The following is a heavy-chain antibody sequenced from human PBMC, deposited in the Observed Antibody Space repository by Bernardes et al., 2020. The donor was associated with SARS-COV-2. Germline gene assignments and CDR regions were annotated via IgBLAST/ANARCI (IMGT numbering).Heavy chain of an antibody. J-gene: IGHJ5*02. CDR2: MNPNSGYR. Sequence: ASVKVSCKASGYTFTDYEINWVRRATGQGLEWMGCMNPNSGYREFAQKFQGRVTLTMNTSISTAYMELNNLRSDDTAVYYCARGFSDRVDPWGLGTLVTVSS. D-gene: IGHD3-22*01. CDR3: ARGFSDRVDP. V-gene: IGHV1-8*01. CDR1: GYTFTDYE.